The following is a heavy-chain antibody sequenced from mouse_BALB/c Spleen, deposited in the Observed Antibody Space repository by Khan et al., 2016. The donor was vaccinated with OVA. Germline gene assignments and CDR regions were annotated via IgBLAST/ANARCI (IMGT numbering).Heavy chain of an antibody. V-gene: IGHV1S136*01. CDR1: GYTFTSYV. J-gene: IGHJ3*01. D-gene: IGHD2-12*01. Sequence: EVQLMESGPELVKPGASVKMSCKASGYTFTSYVMHWVKQKPGLGLEWIGYVYPFNDDTKYNEKFKGKATLTSDKSSNTAYMELSSLTSEDSAVXCCAPVGSYYVSFAYWGQGTLVTVSA. CDR2: VYPFNDDT. CDR3: APVGSYYVSFAY.